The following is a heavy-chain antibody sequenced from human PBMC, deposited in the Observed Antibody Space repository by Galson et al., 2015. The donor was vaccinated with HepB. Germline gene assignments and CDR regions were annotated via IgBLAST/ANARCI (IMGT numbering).Heavy chain of an antibody. D-gene: IGHD4-11*01. V-gene: IGHV1-18*04. CDR3: ARDGDSKPSSRPTRWFDP. CDR2: ISAYNGNT. CDR1: GYTFTSYG. Sequence: SVKVSCKASGYTFTSYGISWVRQAPGQGLEWMGWISAYNGNTNYAQKLQGRVTMTTDTSTSTAYMELRSLRSDDTAVYYCARDGDSKPSSRPTRWFDPWGQGTLVTVSS. J-gene: IGHJ5*02.